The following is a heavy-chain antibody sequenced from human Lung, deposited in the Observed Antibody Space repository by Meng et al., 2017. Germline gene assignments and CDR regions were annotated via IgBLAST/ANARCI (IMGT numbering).Heavy chain of an antibody. CDR2: IDPKSDNT. CDR3: ARDEDISAAGYLLGDF. CDR1: GYTFAAYW. D-gene: IGHD6-13*01. Sequence: QGQPVQAGPGVKKPGASVKVSCKASGYTFAAYWIQWVRQAPGQGLEWMGRIDPKSDNTHYAQKFQGRVTMTRDTSISTAYMELSGLRSDDTAVYYCARDEDISAAGYLLGDFWGQGTLVTVSS. J-gene: IGHJ4*02. V-gene: IGHV1-2*06.